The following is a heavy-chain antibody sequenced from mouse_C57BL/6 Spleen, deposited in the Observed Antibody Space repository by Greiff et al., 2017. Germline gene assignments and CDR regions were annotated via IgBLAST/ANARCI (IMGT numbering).Heavy chain of an antibody. CDR2: IWGGGST. Sequence: VKLMESGPGLVAPSQSLSITCTVSGFSLTSYGVDWVRQPPGKGLEWLGVIWGGGSTNYNSALMSRLSIRKDNSKSQVFLKMNSLQTDDTAMYYCAKHGPYYGSSYDWYFYVWGTGTTVTVSS. V-gene: IGHV2-9*01. CDR1: GFSLTSYG. CDR3: AKHGPYYGSSYDWYFYV. D-gene: IGHD1-1*01. J-gene: IGHJ1*03.